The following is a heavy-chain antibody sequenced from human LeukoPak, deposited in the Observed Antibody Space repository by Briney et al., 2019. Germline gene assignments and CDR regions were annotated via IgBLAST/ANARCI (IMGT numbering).Heavy chain of an antibody. CDR2: INPNSGGT. D-gene: IGHD3-10*01. Sequence: ASVKVSCKASGYTFTGYYMHWVRQAPGQGLEWMGWINPNSGGTNYAQKFQGRVTMTRDTSISTAYMELSRLRSDDTAVYYCARDPFYGSARFNWSDPWGQGTLVTVSS. CDR3: ARDPFYGSARFNWSDP. J-gene: IGHJ5*02. V-gene: IGHV1-2*02. CDR1: GYTFTGYY.